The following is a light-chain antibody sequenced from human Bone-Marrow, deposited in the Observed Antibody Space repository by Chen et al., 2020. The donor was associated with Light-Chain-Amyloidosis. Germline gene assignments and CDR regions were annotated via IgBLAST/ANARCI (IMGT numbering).Light chain of an antibody. J-gene: IGLJ2*01. Sequence: SYELTQTPLVSVSPGQTARITCSGDDLPTKYAYWYQQKPGQAPVLVIHRDTERPSGISERFSGSSSGTTATLTISGVQAEDEADYHCQSADSSGTYEGIFGGGTKLTVL. CDR3: QSADSSGTYEGI. V-gene: IGLV3-25*03. CDR2: RDT. CDR1: DLPTKY.